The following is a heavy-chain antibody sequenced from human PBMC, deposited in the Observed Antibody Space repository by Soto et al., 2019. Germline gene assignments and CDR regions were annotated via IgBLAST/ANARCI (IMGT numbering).Heavy chain of an antibody. J-gene: IGHJ3*01. Sequence: DVQLVESGGGLIQPGESLRLSCAAFGLTISGKKYVAWVRQAQGKGLEWVSGLYDVDGSFYADSVRGRFTTSSDSSKTTVYLQMNDLRPDDTAVYYCATWHEREHAYDVWGQGTTVTVSS. CDR3: ATWHEREHAYDV. D-gene: IGHD1-1*01. CDR2: LYDVDGS. CDR1: GLTISGKKY. V-gene: IGHV3-53*01.